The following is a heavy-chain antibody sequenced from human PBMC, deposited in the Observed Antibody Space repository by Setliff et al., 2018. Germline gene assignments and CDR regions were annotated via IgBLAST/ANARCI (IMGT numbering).Heavy chain of an antibody. D-gene: IGHD3-22*01. CDR1: GGSISSGDYY. CDR3: ASAPLLYSDSSGLSGTFDI. CDR2: IYYSGST. V-gene: IGHV4-30-4*08. J-gene: IGHJ3*02. Sequence: SETLSLTCTVSGGSISSGDYYWSWIRQPPGKGLEFVGYIYYSGSTYYNPSLKSRVTISIDTSKNQFSLKVNSVTVADTAVYYCASAPLLYSDSSGLSGTFDIWGQGTMVTVSS.